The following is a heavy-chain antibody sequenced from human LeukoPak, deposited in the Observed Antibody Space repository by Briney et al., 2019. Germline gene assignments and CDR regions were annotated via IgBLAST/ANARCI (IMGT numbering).Heavy chain of an antibody. D-gene: IGHD3-22*01. V-gene: IGHV3-23*01. CDR1: GITLSNYA. Sequence: GGSLRLSCAVSGITLSNYAMSWVRQAPGKGLEWVSSISDSGGSTYYADSVKGRFTISRDNSKNTLYLQMSSLRAEDTAVYYCARDTYYYDSSDYYSWFDPWGQGTLVTVSS. CDR3: ARDTYYYDSSDYYSWFDP. J-gene: IGHJ5*02. CDR2: ISDSGGST.